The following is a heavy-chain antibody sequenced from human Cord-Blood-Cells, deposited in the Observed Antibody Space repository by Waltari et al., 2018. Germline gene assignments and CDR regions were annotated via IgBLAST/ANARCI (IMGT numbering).Heavy chain of an antibody. CDR3: ARSKLFDY. Sequence: EVQLVESVGGLVKPGGSLRLSWSASVFTLSSNSRNWVRQAPGKGLEWVSSISMISSYIYYADSVKGRFTISRDNAKNSLYLQMNSLRAEDTAVYYCARSKLFDYWGQGTLVTVSS. CDR2: ISMISSYI. D-gene: IGHD1-1*01. J-gene: IGHJ4*02. CDR1: VFTLSSNS. V-gene: IGHV3-21*01.